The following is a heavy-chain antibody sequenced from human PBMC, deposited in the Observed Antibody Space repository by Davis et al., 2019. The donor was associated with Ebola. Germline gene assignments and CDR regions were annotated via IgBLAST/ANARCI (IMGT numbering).Heavy chain of an antibody. D-gene: IGHD4-17*01. Sequence: AASVKVSCKAFGDTFISDYMNWVRQAPGQGLEWMGIINPSGGTTSYAQKFQGRVTMTRDTYTSTVYMELSSLKSEDTAVYYCATSSQTVPPDYWGQGTLVTVSS. CDR2: INPSGGTT. CDR1: GDTFISDY. CDR3: ATSSQTVPPDY. J-gene: IGHJ4*02. V-gene: IGHV1-46*01.